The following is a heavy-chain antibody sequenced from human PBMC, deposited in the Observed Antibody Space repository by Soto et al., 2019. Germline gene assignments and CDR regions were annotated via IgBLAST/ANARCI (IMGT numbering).Heavy chain of an antibody. CDR1: GGTFSSYA. D-gene: IGHD3-22*01. Sequence: QVQLVQSGAEVKKPGSSVKVSCKASGGTFSSYAISWVRQAPGQGLEWMGGIIPIFGTANYAQKFQGRVTITADESTSTAYMELSSLRSEDTAVYYCARVPRDSSGYYYYYGMDVWGQGTTVTVSS. V-gene: IGHV1-69*01. CDR2: IIPIFGTA. J-gene: IGHJ6*02. CDR3: ARVPRDSSGYYYYYGMDV.